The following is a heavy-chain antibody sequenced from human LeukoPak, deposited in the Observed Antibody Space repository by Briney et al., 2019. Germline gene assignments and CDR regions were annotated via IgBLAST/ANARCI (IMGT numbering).Heavy chain of an antibody. CDR2: IIPIFGTA. CDR3: ARVIGRDGYNS. D-gene: IGHD5-24*01. CDR1: GGTFSSYA. J-gene: IGHJ4*02. V-gene: IGHV1-69*05. Sequence: SVKVSCKASGGTFSSYAISRVRQAPGQGLEWMGGIIPIFGTANYAQKFQGRVTITTDESTSTAYMELSSLRSEDTAVYYCARVIGRDGYNSWGQGTLVTVSS.